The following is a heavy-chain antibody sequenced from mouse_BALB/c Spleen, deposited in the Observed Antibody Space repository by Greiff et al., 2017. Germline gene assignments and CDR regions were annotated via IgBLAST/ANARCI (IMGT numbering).Heavy chain of an antibody. CDR1: GFTFSSYA. CDR3: ARGEYDCAMDY. CDR2: ISSGGST. J-gene: IGHJ4*01. Sequence: EVKLVESGGGLVKPGGSLKLSCAASGFTFSSYAMSWVRQTPEKRLEWVASISSGGSTYYPDSVKGRFTISRDNARNILYLQMSSLRSEDTAMYYCARGEYDCAMDYWGQGTSVTVSS. V-gene: IGHV5-6-5*01. D-gene: IGHD5-1*01.